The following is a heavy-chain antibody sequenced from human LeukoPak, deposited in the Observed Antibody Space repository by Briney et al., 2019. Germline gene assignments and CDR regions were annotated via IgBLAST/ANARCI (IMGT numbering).Heavy chain of an antibody. CDR3: AKNYYDSSGLFDY. D-gene: IGHD3-22*01. CDR2: ISSSSSYI. CDR1: GFTFSSYS. V-gene: IGHV3-21*01. Sequence: GGSLILSCAASGFTFSSYSMNWVRQAPGKGLEWVSSISSSSSYIYYADSVKGRFTISRDNAKNSLYLQMNSLRAEDTAVYYCAKNYYDSSGLFDYWGQGTLVTVSS. J-gene: IGHJ4*02.